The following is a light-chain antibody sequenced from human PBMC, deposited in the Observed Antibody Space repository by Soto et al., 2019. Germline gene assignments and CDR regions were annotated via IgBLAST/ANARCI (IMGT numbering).Light chain of an antibody. CDR1: QSVSSSY. Sequence: EIVLTQSPGTLSLSPVERATLSCMASQSVSSSYLAWYQQKPGQAPRLLIYGASTRATGIPARFSGSGSGTEFTLTISSLQSEDFAVYYCQQYNNWPTWTFGQGTKVDIK. V-gene: IGKV3-15*01. J-gene: IGKJ1*01. CDR2: GAS. CDR3: QQYNNWPTWT.